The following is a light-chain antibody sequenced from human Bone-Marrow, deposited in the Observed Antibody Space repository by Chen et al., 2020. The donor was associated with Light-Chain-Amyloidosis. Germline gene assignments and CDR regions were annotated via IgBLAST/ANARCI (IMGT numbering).Light chain of an antibody. V-gene: IGLV3-21*02. CDR1: NIGSTS. CDR2: YDS. Sequence: SYVLTQPSSVSVAPGQTATIACGGNNIGSTSVHWYQQTPGQAPLLVVYYDSDRPSGIPERLSGSNSGNTATVTISRVEAGDEADYYCQVWDRSSDRPVFGGGTKLTVL. J-gene: IGLJ3*02. CDR3: QVWDRSSDRPV.